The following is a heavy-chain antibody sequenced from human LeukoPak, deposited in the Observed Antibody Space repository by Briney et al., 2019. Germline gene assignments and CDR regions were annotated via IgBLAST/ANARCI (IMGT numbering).Heavy chain of an antibody. CDR2: INPNSGGT. D-gene: IGHD2-15*01. J-gene: IGHJ1*01. CDR3: ARMGYCSGGSCKGYFQH. CDR1: GYTFTGYY. Sequence: ASVKVSCKASGYTFTGYYMHWVRQAPGQGLEWMGWINPNSGGTNYAQKFQGRVTMTRDTSISTAYMELSRLRSDDTAVYYCARMGYCSGGSCKGYFQHWGQGTLVAVSS. V-gene: IGHV1-2*02.